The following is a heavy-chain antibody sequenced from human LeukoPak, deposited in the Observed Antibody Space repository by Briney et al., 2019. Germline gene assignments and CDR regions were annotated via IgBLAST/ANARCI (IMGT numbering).Heavy chain of an antibody. CDR2: IIPIFGTA. Sequence: SVKVSCKASGGTFSSYAISWVRQAPGRGLEWMGGIIPIFGTANYAQKFQGRVTITTDESTSTAYMELSSLRSEDTAVYYCASGGVHYYYYYMDVWGKGTTVTVSS. CDR1: GGTFSSYA. V-gene: IGHV1-69*05. CDR3: ASGGVHYYYYYMDV. J-gene: IGHJ6*03. D-gene: IGHD2-8*02.